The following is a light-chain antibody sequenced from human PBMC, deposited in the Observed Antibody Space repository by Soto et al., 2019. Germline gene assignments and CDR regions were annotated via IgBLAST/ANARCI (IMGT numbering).Light chain of an antibody. CDR2: DVS. V-gene: IGLV2-11*01. CDR1: SGDVGRYTY. Sequence: QSALTHPRSVSGSPGQSVAISCTGTSGDVGRYTYVSWYQPLPDRAPKLLIHDVSKRPSGVPDRFSGSKSGNTASLTMSGLQGEDDAEYHCSSYAGSYNLRFGGGAKVTVL. CDR3: SSYAGSYNLR. J-gene: IGLJ2*01.